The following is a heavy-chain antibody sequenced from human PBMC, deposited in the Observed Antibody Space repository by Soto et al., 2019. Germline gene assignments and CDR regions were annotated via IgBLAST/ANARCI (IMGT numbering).Heavy chain of an antibody. CDR3: AKAPSGSYYRGYLVY. CDR1: GFTFRNYD. J-gene: IGHJ4*02. Sequence: GGSLRLSCEASGFTFRNYDIHWVRLGTGKGLEWVSGISAAGDPDYADSVEGRFTISRENSKNTLYLQMNSLRAEDTAVYYCAKAPSGSYYRGYLVYWGQGTLVTVSS. V-gene: IGHV3-13*05. CDR2: ISAAGDP. D-gene: IGHD1-26*01.